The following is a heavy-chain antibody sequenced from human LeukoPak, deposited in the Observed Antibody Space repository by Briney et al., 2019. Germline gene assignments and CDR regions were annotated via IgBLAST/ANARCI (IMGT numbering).Heavy chain of an antibody. Sequence: QPGGSVRLSCGASGFTFSSYWMSWVRQAPGKGLEWVANIKQDGSEKYYVDSVKGRFTISRDNAKNSLYLQMNSLRAEDTAVYYCARDPGLKVFDYWGQGTLVTVSS. CDR3: ARDPGLKVFDY. CDR2: IKQDGSEK. CDR1: GFTFSSYW. D-gene: IGHD1-14*01. V-gene: IGHV3-7*04. J-gene: IGHJ4*02.